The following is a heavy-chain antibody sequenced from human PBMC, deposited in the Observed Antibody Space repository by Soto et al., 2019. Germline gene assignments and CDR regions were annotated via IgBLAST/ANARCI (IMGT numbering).Heavy chain of an antibody. D-gene: IGHD7-27*01. CDR1: GGTFSSYA. J-gene: IGHJ6*02. Sequence: QVQLVQSGAEVKKPGSSVKVSCKASGGTFSSYAISWVRQAPGQGLEWMGGIIPIFGTADYAQKFQGRVTITEDEPTSTAYMELSSLRSEDTAVYYCASQLTGDYYYYGMDVWGQGTTVTVSS. CDR3: ASQLTGDYYYYGMDV. CDR2: IIPIFGTA. V-gene: IGHV1-69*12.